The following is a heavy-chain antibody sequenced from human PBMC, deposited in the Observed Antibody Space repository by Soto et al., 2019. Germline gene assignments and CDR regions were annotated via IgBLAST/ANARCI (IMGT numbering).Heavy chain of an antibody. V-gene: IGHV2-5*01. D-gene: IGHD3-9*01. CDR3: AHFSYYDILTGYYSYFDY. Sequence: WVRQPPGKALEWLALIYWNDDKRYSPSLKSRLTITKDTSKNQVVLTMTNMDPVDTATYYCAHFSYYDILTGYYSYFDYWGQGTLVTVSS. CDR2: IYWNDDK. J-gene: IGHJ4*02.